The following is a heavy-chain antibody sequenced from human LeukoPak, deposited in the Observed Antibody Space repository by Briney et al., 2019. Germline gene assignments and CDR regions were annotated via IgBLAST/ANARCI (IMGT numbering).Heavy chain of an antibody. CDR2: ILDSGYST. CDR1: GFTFSSYA. D-gene: IGHD3-16*01. CDR3: AKLGGHPLHNYYVGV. Sequence: GGSLRLSCATSGFTFSSYAMSWIRQAPGKGLEWVSGILDSGYSTYYANSVKGRFTISRDNSNNTLYLQMNSLRAEDTAVYYCAKLGGHPLHNYYVGVWGKGTTVAVSS. J-gene: IGHJ6*03. V-gene: IGHV3-23*01.